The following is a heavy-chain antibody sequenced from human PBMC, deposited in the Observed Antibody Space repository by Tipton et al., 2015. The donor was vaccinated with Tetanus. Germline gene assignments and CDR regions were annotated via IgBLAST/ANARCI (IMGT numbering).Heavy chain of an antibody. CDR1: GASARSEKYY. CDR3: ARGGRDSYNKPLGAFDV. D-gene: IGHD3-10*01. Sequence: TLSLTCFVSGASARSEKYYWSWIRQPPGKGLEWIGYIYFNGTAKYNPSLKSRLTISVDASKKQLSLRLRSVAAADTAVYYCARGGRDSYNKPLGAFDVWGRGTTVTVSS. V-gene: IGHV4-61*01. J-gene: IGHJ3*01. CDR2: IYFNGTA.